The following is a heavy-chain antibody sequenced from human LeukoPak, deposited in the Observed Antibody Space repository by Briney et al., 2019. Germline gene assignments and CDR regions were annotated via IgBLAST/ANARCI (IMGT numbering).Heavy chain of an antibody. D-gene: IGHD2-15*01. Sequence: GGSLGLSCAASGFTFSSYGMHWVRQAPGKGLEWVAVISYDGSNKYYADSVKGRFTISRDNSKNTLYLQMNSLRAGDTAVYYCAKLVGTSGDSSTPLDYWGQGTLVTVSS. V-gene: IGHV3-30*18. CDR3: AKLVGTSGDSSTPLDY. J-gene: IGHJ4*02. CDR1: GFTFSSYG. CDR2: ISYDGSNK.